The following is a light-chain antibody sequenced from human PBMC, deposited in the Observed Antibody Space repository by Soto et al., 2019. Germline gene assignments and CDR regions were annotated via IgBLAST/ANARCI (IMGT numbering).Light chain of an antibody. CDR2: AAS. CDR3: PQSYNTPLT. J-gene: IGKJ4*01. CDR1: QTISSS. Sequence: DIQMTQCPSSLSASVGDRVTITCRASQTISSSLCWYQQKLGKAPKLLIYAASSLQSGLPSRFSGSGSGTYFTRTISSLQPEDFATYVWPQSYNTPLTVGGGTEVEIK. V-gene: IGKV1-39*01.